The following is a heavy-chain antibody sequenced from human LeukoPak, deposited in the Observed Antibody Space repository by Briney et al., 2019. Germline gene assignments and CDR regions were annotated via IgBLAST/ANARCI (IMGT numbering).Heavy chain of an antibody. CDR1: GDSVSNNSAA. Sequence: SQTLSLTCAISGDSVSNNSAAWNWIRQSPSRGLKWLGRTYCRSRWYNDYAVSVKSRITINPDTSKNQFSLQLNSVTPEDTAVYYCARDGYYYDSSGYSLLDAFDIWGQGTMVTVSS. J-gene: IGHJ3*02. D-gene: IGHD3-22*01. CDR3: ARDGYYYDSSGYSLLDAFDI. V-gene: IGHV6-1*01. CDR2: TYCRSRWYN.